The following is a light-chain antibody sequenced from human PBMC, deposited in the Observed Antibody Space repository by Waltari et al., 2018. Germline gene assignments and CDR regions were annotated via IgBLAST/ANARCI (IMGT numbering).Light chain of an antibody. Sequence: EVVLTQSPGTLSLSPGERATLSCRASQSVDSTYLAWYQQKPGQAPTLLIYKTSTRATGSPDRFSGSGSETDFSLNINILEPGDSAVYYCQQFGGSPMYTFGLGTKLEIK. CDR3: QQFGGSPMYT. CDR1: QSVDSTY. V-gene: IGKV3-20*01. J-gene: IGKJ2*01. CDR2: KTS.